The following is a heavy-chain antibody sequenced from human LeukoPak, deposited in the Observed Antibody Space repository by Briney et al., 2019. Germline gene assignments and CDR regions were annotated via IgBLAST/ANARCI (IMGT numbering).Heavy chain of an antibody. CDR2: IYYSGST. CDR3: ARQDSSTFGFYFDY. D-gene: IGHD3-3*02. V-gene: IGHV4-39*01. CDR1: GGSISSSYY. Sequence: SETLSLTCTVSGGSISSSYYWGWIRQPPGKGLEWIGSIYYSGSTYYNPSLKSRVTISVDTSKNQFSLKLSSVTAADTAVYYCARQDSSTFGFYFDYWGQGTLVTVSS. J-gene: IGHJ4*02.